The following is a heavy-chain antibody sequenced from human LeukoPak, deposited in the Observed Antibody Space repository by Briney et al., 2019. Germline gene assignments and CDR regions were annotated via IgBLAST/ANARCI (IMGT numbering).Heavy chain of an antibody. CDR3: ARIGYSSSSFDY. CDR2: VKQDGSTK. CDR1: GFTFSNYW. Sequence: GGSLRLSCAASGFTFSNYWMSWVRQAPGKGLEWVANVKQDGSTKYYVDSVKGRFTISRDNAKNSLYLQVNSLRAEDTAVHYCARIGYSSSSFDYWGQGTLVIVSS. V-gene: IGHV3-7*03. D-gene: IGHD6-6*01. J-gene: IGHJ4*02.